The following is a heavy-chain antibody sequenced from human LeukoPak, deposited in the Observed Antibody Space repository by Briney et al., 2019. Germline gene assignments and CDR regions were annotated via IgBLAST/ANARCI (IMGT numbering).Heavy chain of an antibody. CDR1: GITFSSYG. CDR3: AKDRTGSQRRGYFDY. V-gene: IGHV3-30*18. D-gene: IGHD3/OR15-3a*01. CDR2: ISYDGSNK. Sequence: PGGSLRLSCAASGITFSSYGMHWVRQAPGKGLEWVAVISYDGSNKYYADSVKGRFTISRDNSKNTLYLQMNSLRAEDTAVYYCAKDRTGSQRRGYFDYWGQGTLVTASS. J-gene: IGHJ4*02.